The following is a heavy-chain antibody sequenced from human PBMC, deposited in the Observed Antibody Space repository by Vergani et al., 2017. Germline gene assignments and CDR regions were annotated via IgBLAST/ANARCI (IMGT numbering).Heavy chain of an antibody. V-gene: IGHV1-69*06. Sequence: QVQLVQSGAEVKKPGSSVKVSCKASGGTFSSYAISWVRQAPGQGLEWMGGIIPIFGTANYAQKFQGRVTITADKSTSTAYMELSSLRSEDTAVFYCARILTSAMAGIMGWYGMDVWGQGTTVTVSS. D-gene: IGHD6-19*01. CDR1: GGTFSSYA. CDR2: IIPIFGTA. J-gene: IGHJ6*02. CDR3: ARILTSAMAGIMGWYGMDV.